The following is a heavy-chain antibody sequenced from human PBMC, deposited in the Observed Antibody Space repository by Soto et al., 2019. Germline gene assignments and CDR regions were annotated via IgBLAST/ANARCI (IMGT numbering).Heavy chain of an antibody. D-gene: IGHD2-2*01. CDR3: VRGGCSSTSCSFVFFYGMDV. CDR1: GFTFNSYD. Sequence: GGSLRLSCAASGFTFNSYDMHWVRQVTGKSLEWVSSIDTSDYTYYPGSVKGRFTISRENAKNSLYLQMNSLRAEDTALYYCVRGGCSSTSCSFVFFYGMDVWGKGTTVTVSS. V-gene: IGHV3-13*01. CDR2: IDTSDYT. J-gene: IGHJ6*04.